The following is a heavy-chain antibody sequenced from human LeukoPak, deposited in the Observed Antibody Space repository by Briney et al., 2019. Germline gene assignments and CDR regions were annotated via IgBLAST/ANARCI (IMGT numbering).Heavy chain of an antibody. CDR1: GFTFKNYG. Sequence: GGSLRLSCAASGFTFKNYGMNWVRQAPGKGLEWVSSISSGSSYIDYADSLQGRFTISRDNAKSSLYLQMNSLRVEDTAVYYCTRGHYLGFDPWGQEVLVTVSA. CDR2: ISSGSSYI. V-gene: IGHV3-21*06. CDR3: TRGHYLGFDP. D-gene: IGHD2/OR15-2a*01. J-gene: IGHJ5*02.